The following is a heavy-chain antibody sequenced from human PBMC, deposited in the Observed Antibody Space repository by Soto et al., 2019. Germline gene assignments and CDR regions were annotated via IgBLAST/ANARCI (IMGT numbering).Heavy chain of an antibody. V-gene: IGHV3-66*01. D-gene: IGHD7-27*01. CDR2: IYSGGST. CDR1: GFTVSTKY. CDR3: ARDPGAADY. J-gene: IGHJ4*02. Sequence: EVQLVESGGGLVQPGGSLRLSCAASGFTVSTKYMRWVRHAPGKGLEWVSVIYSGGSTFYADSVRGRFTISRDNSKNTVNLQMISLRAEDTAVYYCARDPGAADYWGQGTLVTVSS.